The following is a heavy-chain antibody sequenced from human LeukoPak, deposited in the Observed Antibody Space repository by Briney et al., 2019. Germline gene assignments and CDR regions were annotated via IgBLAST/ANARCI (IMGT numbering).Heavy chain of an antibody. CDR3: ARGYYDSSGYSYPFDY. D-gene: IGHD3-22*01. CDR1: GGSISRYY. J-gene: IGHJ4*02. CDR2: IYYSGST. V-gene: IGHV4-59*01. Sequence: PSETLSLTCTVSGGSISRYYWNWIRQPPGKGLEWIGYIYYSGSTNYNPSLKSRVTISVDTSKNQFSLKLSSVTAADTAVYYCARGYYDSSGYSYPFDYWGQGTLVTVSS.